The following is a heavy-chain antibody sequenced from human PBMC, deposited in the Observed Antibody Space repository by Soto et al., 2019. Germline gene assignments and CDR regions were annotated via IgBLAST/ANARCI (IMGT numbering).Heavy chain of an antibody. CDR2: ISAYNGNT. CDR3: ASIVGATHGLDYYYGMDV. CDR1: GYTFTIYV. V-gene: IGHV1-18*04. Sequence: ASVKLSCTSSGYTFTIYVISGVRQAPGQGLEWMGWISAYNGNTNYAQKLQGRVTMTTDTSTSTAYMELRSLRSDDTAVYYCASIVGATHGLDYYYGMDVWGQGTMVTVSS. D-gene: IGHD1-26*01. J-gene: IGHJ6*02.